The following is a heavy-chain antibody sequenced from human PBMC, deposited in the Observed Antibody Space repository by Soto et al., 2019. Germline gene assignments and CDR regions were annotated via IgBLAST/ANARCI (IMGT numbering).Heavy chain of an antibody. Sequence: QLQLQESGPGLVKPSETLSLTCTVSGGSISSSSYYWGWIRQPPGKGLEWIGSIYYSGSTYYNPYLKSRVTISVDTSKNQFSLKLSSVTAADTAVYYCASSDCTNGVCLDAFDIWGQGTMVTVSS. J-gene: IGHJ3*02. V-gene: IGHV4-39*01. D-gene: IGHD2-8*01. CDR2: IYYSGST. CDR3: ASSDCTNGVCLDAFDI. CDR1: GGSISSSSYY.